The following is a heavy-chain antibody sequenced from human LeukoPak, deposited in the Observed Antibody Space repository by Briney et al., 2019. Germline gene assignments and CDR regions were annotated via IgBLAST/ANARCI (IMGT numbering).Heavy chain of an antibody. D-gene: IGHD3-10*01. V-gene: IGHV4-39*02. Sequence: PSETLSLTCTVSGGSISGSSYYWGWIRQPPGKGLEWIGSIYYSGSTYYNPSLKSRVTISVDTSKNQFSLKLSSVTAADTAVYYCARESGYYYGSGIFYWGQGTLVTVSS. CDR1: GGSISGSSYY. CDR3: ARESGYYYGSGIFY. J-gene: IGHJ4*02. CDR2: IYYSGST.